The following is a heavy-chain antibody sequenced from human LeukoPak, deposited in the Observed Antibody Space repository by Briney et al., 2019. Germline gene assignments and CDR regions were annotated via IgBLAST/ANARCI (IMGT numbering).Heavy chain of an antibody. CDR2: IDQDGSDE. J-gene: IGHJ5*02. Sequence: GGSLRLSCAASGFTLSDYWMSWVRQAPGKGLEWVANIDQDGSDENYVDSVKGRFTISRDNAKNSLYLQMNSLRAEDTAVYYCAREFSHSSGYIWFDPWGQGTLVTVSS. CDR1: GFTLSDYW. D-gene: IGHD3-22*01. V-gene: IGHV3-7*01. CDR3: AREFSHSSGYIWFDP.